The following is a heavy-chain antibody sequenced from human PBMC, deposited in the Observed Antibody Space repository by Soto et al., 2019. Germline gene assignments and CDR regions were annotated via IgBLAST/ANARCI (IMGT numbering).Heavy chain of an antibody. CDR3: ARGGGVYYFDY. J-gene: IGHJ4*02. Sequence: SETLSLTCTVSGGSISSYYWSWIRQPSGKGLEWIGYIYYSGITDYNPSLKSRVTISVDTSKSQFSLKLSSVTAADTAVYYCARGGGVYYFDYWGQGTLVTVSS. CDR1: GGSISSYY. CDR2: IYYSGIT. D-gene: IGHD2-8*02. V-gene: IGHV4-59*01.